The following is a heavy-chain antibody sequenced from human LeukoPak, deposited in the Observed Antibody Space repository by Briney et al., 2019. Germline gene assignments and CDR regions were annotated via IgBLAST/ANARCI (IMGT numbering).Heavy chain of an antibody. D-gene: IGHD3-3*01. CDR3: AKVDDFWSGYQKTHDY. J-gene: IGHJ4*02. CDR2: ISGSGGST. CDR1: GFTFSTYA. V-gene: IGHV3-23*01. Sequence: PGGSLRLSCAASGFTFSTYAMTWVRQAPGKGLEWVSGISGSGGSTYYADSVKGRFTISRDNSKNTLYLQMNSLRAEDTAVYYCAKVDDFWSGYQKTHDYWGQGTLVTVSS.